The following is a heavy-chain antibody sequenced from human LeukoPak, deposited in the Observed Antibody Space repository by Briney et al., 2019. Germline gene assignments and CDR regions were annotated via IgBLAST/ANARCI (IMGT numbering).Heavy chain of an antibody. CDR2: IWHDGSNQ. CDR1: GLTFSASG. D-gene: IGHD6-13*01. J-gene: IGHJ4*02. V-gene: IGHV3-33*01. CDR3: ARDRRWSTSSWYVDY. Sequence: PGRSLRLSCAPSGLTFSASGMLWVRQAPGKGLEWLTFIWHDGSNQNYADSVKGRFTISRDQSKNTVYLQMNSLRGECTAVYYCARDRRWSTSSWYVDYWGQVTLVTVSS.